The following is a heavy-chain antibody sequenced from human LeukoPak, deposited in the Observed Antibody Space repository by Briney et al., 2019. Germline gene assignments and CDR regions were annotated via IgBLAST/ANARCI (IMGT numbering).Heavy chain of an antibody. J-gene: IGHJ4*02. CDR2: ISYDGSNK. V-gene: IGHV3-30*04. D-gene: IGHD6-19*01. CDR3: ARDHYSSGPYYFDY. Sequence: GGSLRLSCAASGFTFSSYAMHWVRQAPGKGLEWVAVISYDGSNKYYADSVKGRFTISRDNSENTLYLQMNSLRAEDTAVYYCARDHYSSGPYYFDYWGQGTLVTVSS. CDR1: GFTFSSYA.